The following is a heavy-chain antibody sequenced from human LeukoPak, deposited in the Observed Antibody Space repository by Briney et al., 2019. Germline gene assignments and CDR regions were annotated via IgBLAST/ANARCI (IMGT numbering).Heavy chain of an antibody. D-gene: IGHD6-13*01. J-gene: IGHJ4*02. CDR2: ISWKNISI. Sequence: SLRLSCAASGFIFDDYAMHWVRQAPGKGLEWVSGISWKNISIGYADSVKGRFTISRDNAKNSLYLQMNSLRAEDTAMYYCARDSAGNDYWGQGTLVTVSS. V-gene: IGHV3-9*01. CDR3: ARDSAGNDY. CDR1: GFIFDDYA.